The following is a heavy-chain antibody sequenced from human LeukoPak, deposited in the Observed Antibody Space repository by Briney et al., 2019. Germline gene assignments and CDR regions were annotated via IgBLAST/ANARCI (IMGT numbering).Heavy chain of an antibody. CDR1: GGSISSYY. D-gene: IGHD3-3*01. CDR3: ARGRYDFWSGYYDRFDP. CDR2: IYTSGST. V-gene: IGHV4-4*07. Sequence: SETLSLTCTVSGGSISSYYWSWIRQPAGKGLEWIGRIYTSGSTNYNPSLKSRVTMSVDTSKNQLSLKLSSVTAADTAVYYCARGRYDFWSGYYDRFDPWGQGTLVTVSS. J-gene: IGHJ5*02.